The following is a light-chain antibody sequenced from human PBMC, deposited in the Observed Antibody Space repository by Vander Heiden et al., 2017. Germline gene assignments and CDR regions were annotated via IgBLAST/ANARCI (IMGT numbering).Light chain of an antibody. CDR3: QQAVIFPLN. V-gene: IGKV1-12*01. CDR2: GAS. J-gene: IGKJ4*01. CDR1: QDITSY. Sequence: DIQMTQSPSSVSASVGDRVTITCRASQDITSYIAWYRHKPGQAPELLIYGASNLHSGVPLRFRGSGSGTDFTLTISSLQPEDSAIYYFQQAVIFPLNVGRETQVEIK.